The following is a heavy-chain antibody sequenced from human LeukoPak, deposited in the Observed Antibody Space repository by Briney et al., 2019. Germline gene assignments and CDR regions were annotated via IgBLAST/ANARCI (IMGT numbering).Heavy chain of an antibody. CDR1: GGSISSGGYY. CDR3: ARLEVNGVWFDP. V-gene: IGHV4-31*03. Sequence: NSSQTLSLTCTVSGGSISSGGYYWSWIRQHPGKGLEWIGYIYYSGSTYYNPSLKSRVTISVDTSKNQFSLKLSSVTAADTAVYYCARLEVNGVWFDPWGQGTLVTVSS. CDR2: IYYSGST. D-gene: IGHD3-22*01. J-gene: IGHJ5*02.